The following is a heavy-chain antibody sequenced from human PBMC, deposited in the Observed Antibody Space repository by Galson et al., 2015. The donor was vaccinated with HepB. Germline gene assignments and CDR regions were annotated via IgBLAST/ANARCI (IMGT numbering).Heavy chain of an antibody. J-gene: IGHJ6*03. V-gene: IGHV3-74*01. D-gene: IGHD6-19*01. CDR1: GFTFSSYW. Sequence: SLRLSCAASGFTFSSYWMHWVRQAPGKGLVWVSRINSDGSSTGYADSVKGRFTISRDNAKNTLYLQMNSLRAEDTAVYYCARDQVQQWLYYYYYYMDVWGKGTTVTVSS. CDR2: INSDGSST. CDR3: ARDQVQQWLYYYYYYMDV.